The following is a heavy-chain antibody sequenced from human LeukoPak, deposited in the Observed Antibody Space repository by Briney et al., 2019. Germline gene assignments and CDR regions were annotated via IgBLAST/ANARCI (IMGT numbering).Heavy chain of an antibody. Sequence: PSETLSLTCAVYGGSFSGYYWSWIRQPPGKGLEWIGEINHSGSTNYNPSLKSRVTISVDTSKNQSSLKLSSVTAADTAVYYCARALLLWFGTTIDYWGQGTLVTVSS. CDR3: ARALLLWFGTTIDY. V-gene: IGHV4-34*01. J-gene: IGHJ4*02. D-gene: IGHD3-10*01. CDR1: GGSFSGYY. CDR2: INHSGST.